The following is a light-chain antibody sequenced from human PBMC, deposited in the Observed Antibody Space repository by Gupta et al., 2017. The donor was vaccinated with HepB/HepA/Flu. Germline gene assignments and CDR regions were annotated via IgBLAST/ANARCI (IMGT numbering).Light chain of an antibody. CDR3: QSYDSSLSGSV. J-gene: IGLJ2*01. CDR1: SSNIGAGYV. CDR2: GNS. Sequence: QSVLTQPPSVSGAPGQRVTISCTGSSSNIGAGYVVHWYQQLPGTAPKLLIYGNSNRPSGVPDRFSCSKSGTSASLAIAGLQDEDEADYYCQSYDSSLSGSVFGGGTKLSVL. V-gene: IGLV1-40*01.